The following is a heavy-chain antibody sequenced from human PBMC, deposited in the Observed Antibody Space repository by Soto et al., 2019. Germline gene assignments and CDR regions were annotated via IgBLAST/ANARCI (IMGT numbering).Heavy chain of an antibody. D-gene: IGHD5-18*01. CDR3: AKESSGYNYGFYNYFDY. J-gene: IGHJ4*02. V-gene: IGHV3-23*01. Sequence: GGSLRLSCAAPGFTFSTYAMTWVRKAPGKGLEWVSAISSGGTYTDYADSVKGRFTLSRDNSKNMVHLQMNSLRPEDTAVYHCAKESSGYNYGFYNYFDYWGQGTMVTVSS. CDR2: ISSGGTYT. CDR1: GFTFSTYA.